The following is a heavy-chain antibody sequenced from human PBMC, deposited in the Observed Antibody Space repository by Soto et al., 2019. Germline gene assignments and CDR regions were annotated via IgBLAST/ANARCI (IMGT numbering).Heavy chain of an antibody. Sequence: SVKVSCKASGGTFSSYAISWVRQAPGQGLEWMGGIIPIFGTANYAQKFQGRVTITADESTSTAYMELSSLRSEDTAVYYCARGSLRFLEWSQRDAFDIWGQGTMVTVSS. CDR3: ARGSLRFLEWSQRDAFDI. J-gene: IGHJ3*02. CDR2: IIPIFGTA. V-gene: IGHV1-69*13. CDR1: GGTFSSYA. D-gene: IGHD3-3*01.